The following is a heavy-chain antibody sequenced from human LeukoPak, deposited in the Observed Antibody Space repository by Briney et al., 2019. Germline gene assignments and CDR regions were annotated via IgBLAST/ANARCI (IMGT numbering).Heavy chain of an antibody. D-gene: IGHD3-16*01. V-gene: IGHV3-30-3*01. CDR3: ARDPTGGGVDYFDY. J-gene: IGHJ4*02. Sequence: PGGSLRLSCAASGFTFSSYAMSWVRQAPGKGLEWVAVISYDGSNKYYADSVKGRFTISRDNSKNTLYLQMNSLRAEDTAVYYCARDPTGGGVDYFDYWGQGTLVTVSS. CDR1: GFTFSSYA. CDR2: ISYDGSNK.